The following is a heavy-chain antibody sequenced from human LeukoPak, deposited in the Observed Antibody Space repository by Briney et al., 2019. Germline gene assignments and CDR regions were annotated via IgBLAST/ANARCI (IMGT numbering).Heavy chain of an antibody. CDR3: ASGIAAAGTY. J-gene: IGHJ4*02. CDR2: ISYDGSNK. Sequence: ERSLRLSCAASGFTFSSYAMHWVRQAPGKGLEWVAVISYDGSNKYYADSVKGRFTISRDNSKNTLYLQMNSLRAEDTAVYYCASGIAAAGTYWGQGTLVTVSS. D-gene: IGHD6-13*01. V-gene: IGHV3-30*04. CDR1: GFTFSSYA.